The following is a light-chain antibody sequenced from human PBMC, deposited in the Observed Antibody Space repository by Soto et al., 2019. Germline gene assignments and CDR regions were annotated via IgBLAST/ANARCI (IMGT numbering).Light chain of an antibody. CDR2: EVS. CDR1: NSDVGIYDF. CDR3: ISYTSDDVRYV. J-gene: IGLJ1*01. V-gene: IGLV2-14*01. Sequence: QSALTQPASVSGTPGQSITISCTGSNSDVGIYDFVSWYQHHPGRAPKLIVSEVSHRPSGVSNRFSGSKSGNTASLTISGLHSEDEADYYCISYTSDDVRYVFGTGTKLTVL.